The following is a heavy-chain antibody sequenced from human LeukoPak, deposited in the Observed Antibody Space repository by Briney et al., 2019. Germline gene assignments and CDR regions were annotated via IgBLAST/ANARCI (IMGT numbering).Heavy chain of an antibody. Sequence: PSETLSLTCAVDGGSFSGYYWSWIRQPPGKGLEWIGEINHSGSTNYNPSLKSRVTISVDTSKNQFSLKLSSVTAADTAVSYCASSSYDILTGYYLGYWGQGTLVTVSS. CDR2: INHSGST. D-gene: IGHD3-9*01. J-gene: IGHJ4*02. V-gene: IGHV4-34*01. CDR1: GGSFSGYY. CDR3: ASSSYDILTGYYLGY.